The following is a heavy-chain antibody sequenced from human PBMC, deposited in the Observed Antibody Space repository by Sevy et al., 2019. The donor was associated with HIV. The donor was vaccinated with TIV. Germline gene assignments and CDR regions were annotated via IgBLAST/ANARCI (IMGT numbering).Heavy chain of an antibody. CDR1: GFTFSSYW. CDR3: ARVLYYDFWSGYYSMGFDY. Sequence: GGSLRLSCAASGFTFSSYWMSWVRQAPGKGLEWVANIKQDGSEKYHVDSVKGRFTISRDNAKNSLYLQMNSLRAEDTAVYYCARVLYYDFWSGYYSMGFDYWGQGTLVTVSS. V-gene: IGHV3-7*01. CDR2: IKQDGSEK. D-gene: IGHD3-3*01. J-gene: IGHJ4*02.